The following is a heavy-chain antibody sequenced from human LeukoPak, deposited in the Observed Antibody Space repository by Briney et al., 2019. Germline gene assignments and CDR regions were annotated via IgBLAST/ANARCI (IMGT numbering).Heavy chain of an antibody. CDR2: ISSSGSTI. CDR1: GFTFSDYH. D-gene: IGHD6-19*01. J-gene: IGHJ4*02. Sequence: GSLRLSCAASGFTFSDYHMSWIRQAPGKGLEWVSYISSSGSTIYYADSVKGRFTISRDNAKNSLYLQMNSLRAEDTAVYYCARASVAVAGPDEAYYFDYWGQGTLVTVSS. V-gene: IGHV3-11*04. CDR3: ARASVAVAGPDEAYYFDY.